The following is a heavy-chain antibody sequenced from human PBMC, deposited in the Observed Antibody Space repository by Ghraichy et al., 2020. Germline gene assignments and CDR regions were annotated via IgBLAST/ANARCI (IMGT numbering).Heavy chain of an antibody. CDR3: ARHVADSSWYSYYFDY. CDR1: GGSISRSSYY. J-gene: IGHJ4*02. CDR2: IYYSGST. V-gene: IGHV4-39*01. Sequence: SETLSLTCTVSGGSISRSSYYWSWIRQPPGKGLEWIGRIYYSGSTFRNPSLKSRVTISVDTSKNQFSLRLTSVTAAETAVYYCARHVADSSWYSYYFDYWGQGTPVTVSS. D-gene: IGHD3-22*01.